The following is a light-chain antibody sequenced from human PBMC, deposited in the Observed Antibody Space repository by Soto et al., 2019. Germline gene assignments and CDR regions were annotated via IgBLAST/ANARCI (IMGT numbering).Light chain of an antibody. Sequence: QSVLTQPPSASGSPGQSVTISCTGTSSDVGGCNYVSWYQQHPGKAPKLMIYEVTKRPSGVPNRFSGSKAGNTASLTVSGLQTEDEADYYCSYAGSNRLFVVFGRRTKLTVL. CDR2: EVT. V-gene: IGLV2-8*01. CDR3: SYAGSNRLFVV. CDR1: SSDVGGCNY. J-gene: IGLJ2*01.